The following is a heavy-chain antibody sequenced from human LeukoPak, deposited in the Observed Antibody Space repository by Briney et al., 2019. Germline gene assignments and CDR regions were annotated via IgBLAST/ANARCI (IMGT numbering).Heavy chain of an antibody. J-gene: IGHJ6*02. CDR3: ARDFITVTTHYYYYGMDV. CDR1: GGSFSGYY. Sequence: PSETLSLTCAVYGGSFSGYYWSWIRQPPGKGLEWIGEINHSGSTNYNPSLKSRVTISVDTSKNQFSLKLSSVTAADTAVYYCARDFITVTTHYYYYGMDVWGQGTTVTVSS. D-gene: IGHD4-17*01. CDR2: INHSGST. V-gene: IGHV4-34*01.